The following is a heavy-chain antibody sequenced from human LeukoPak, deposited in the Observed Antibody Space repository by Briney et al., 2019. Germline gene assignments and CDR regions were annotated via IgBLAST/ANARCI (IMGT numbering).Heavy chain of an antibody. V-gene: IGHV4-34*01. D-gene: IGHD4-17*01. Sequence: SETLSLTCAVYGGSFSGYYWSWIRQPPGKGLEWIGEINHSGSTNYNPSLKSRVTISVDTSKNQFSLKLSSVTAADTAVYYCARVYGDYAQDAFDIWGQGTMVTVSS. CDR1: GGSFSGYY. CDR2: INHSGST. J-gene: IGHJ3*02. CDR3: ARVYGDYAQDAFDI.